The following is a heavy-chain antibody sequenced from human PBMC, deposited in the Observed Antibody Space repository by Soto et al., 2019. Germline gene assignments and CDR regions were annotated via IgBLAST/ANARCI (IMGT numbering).Heavy chain of an antibody. D-gene: IGHD3-3*01. J-gene: IGHJ6*02. V-gene: IGHV1-18*01. CDR2: ISAYNGNT. CDR1: GYTFTSYG. Sequence: GASVKVSCKASGYTFTSYGISWVRQAPGQGLEWMGWISAYNGNTNYAQKLQGRVTMTTDTSTSTAYMELRSLRSDDTAVYYCARERTPRYYDFWSGYYTTHYYYGMDVWGQGTTVTVSS. CDR3: ARERTPRYYDFWSGYYTTHYYYGMDV.